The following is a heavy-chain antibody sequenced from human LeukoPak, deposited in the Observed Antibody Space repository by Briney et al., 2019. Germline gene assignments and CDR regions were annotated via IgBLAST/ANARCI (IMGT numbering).Heavy chain of an antibody. D-gene: IGHD7-27*01. J-gene: IGHJ5*02. Sequence: SQTLSLTCAISGDSVSSNSAVWHWIRQSPSRGLEWLGRTYYRSKWYSDYAVSVKSRITINPDTSKNQFSLQLNSVTPEDTAVYYCARDGNWGSGWFDPWGQGTLVTVSS. CDR1: GDSVSSNSAV. CDR2: TYYRSKWYS. CDR3: ARDGNWGSGWFDP. V-gene: IGHV6-1*01.